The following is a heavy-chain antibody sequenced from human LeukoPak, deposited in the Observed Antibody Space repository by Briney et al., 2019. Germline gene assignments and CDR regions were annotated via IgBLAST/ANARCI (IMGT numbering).Heavy chain of an antibody. Sequence: PSETLSLTCAVYGGSFSGYYWSWIRQPPGKGLEWIGEINHSGSTNYNPSLKSRVTISVDTSKNQFSLKLSSVTAVDTAVYYCARLAYSSSPWFDYWGQGTLVTVSS. CDR1: GGSFSGYY. CDR3: ARLAYSSSPWFDY. J-gene: IGHJ4*02. CDR2: INHSGST. V-gene: IGHV4-34*01. D-gene: IGHD6-6*01.